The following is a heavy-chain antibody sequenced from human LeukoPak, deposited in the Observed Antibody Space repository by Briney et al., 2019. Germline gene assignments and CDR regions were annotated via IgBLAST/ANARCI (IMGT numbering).Heavy chain of an antibody. D-gene: IGHD6-19*01. V-gene: IGHV3-43*02. Sequence: GGSLRLSCAAPGFIFDNYAIHWVRQAPGKGLGWVSLISGDGGSTFYADSVRGRFTISRDNTRKSLSLQMSSLRSEDTALYYCARESETSVWYDYWGQGTLVTVSS. CDR1: GFIFDNYA. CDR3: ARESETSVWYDY. J-gene: IGHJ4*02. CDR2: ISGDGGST.